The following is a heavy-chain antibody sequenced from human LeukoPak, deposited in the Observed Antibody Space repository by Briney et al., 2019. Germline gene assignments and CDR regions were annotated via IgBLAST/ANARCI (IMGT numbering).Heavy chain of an antibody. J-gene: IGHJ3*02. V-gene: IGHV4-59*12. CDR2: IYYSGST. CDR3: ARDPLDSGGYDSSWKWARGHAFDI. Sequence: PSETLSLTCTVSGGSISSYYWSWIRQPPGKGLEWIGYIYYSGSTNYNPSLKSRVTISVDTSKNQFSLKLSSVTAADTAVYYCARDPLDSGGYDSSWKWARGHAFDIWGQGTMVTVSS. CDR1: GGSISSYY. D-gene: IGHD3-22*01.